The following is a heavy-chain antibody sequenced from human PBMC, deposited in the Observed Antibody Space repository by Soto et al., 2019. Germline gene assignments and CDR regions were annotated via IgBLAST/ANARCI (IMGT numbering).Heavy chain of an antibody. CDR1: GDTFSSHT. Sequence: QVQLVQSGAEVKKPGSSVKVSCRASGDTFSSHTVNWVRQAPGRCLEWLGRIIPVLGTTDYAQKFKGRVTITADKSTNIVYMTLSSVRSEDRAVYYCARRRYCGYDCYHKHYYGMDVWGQGTTVTVAS. V-gene: IGHV1-69*08. J-gene: IGHJ6*02. CDR3: ARRRYCGYDCYHKHYYGMDV. D-gene: IGHD2-21*02. CDR2: IIPVLGTT.